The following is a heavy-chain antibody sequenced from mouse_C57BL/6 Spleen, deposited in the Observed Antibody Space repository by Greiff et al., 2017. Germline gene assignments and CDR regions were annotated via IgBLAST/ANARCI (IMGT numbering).Heavy chain of an antibody. V-gene: IGHV1-55*01. CDR3: ARWGDYDGPFAY. D-gene: IGHD2-4*01. Sequence: QVQLQQSGAELVKPGASVKMSCKASGYTFTSYWITWVKQRPGQGLEWIGDMYPGSGSTNYNEKFKSKATLTVDTSSSTAYMQLSSLTSEDSAVYYCARWGDYDGPFAYWGQGTLVTVSA. J-gene: IGHJ3*01. CDR1: GYTFTSYW. CDR2: MYPGSGST.